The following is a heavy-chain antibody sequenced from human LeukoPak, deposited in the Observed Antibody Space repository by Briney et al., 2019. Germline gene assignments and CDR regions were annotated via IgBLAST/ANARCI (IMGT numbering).Heavy chain of an antibody. CDR3: ARGSHDYGDS. J-gene: IGHJ4*02. Sequence: EASVKVSCKASGYTFSNYDINWVRQATGQGLEWMGWMNPNSGNTGYAQKFQGRVTLTRNTSITTAYMELSSLRSEDTAVYYCARGSHDYGDSWGQGTLVTVSS. CDR1: GYTFSNYD. V-gene: IGHV1-8*03. CDR2: MNPNSGNT.